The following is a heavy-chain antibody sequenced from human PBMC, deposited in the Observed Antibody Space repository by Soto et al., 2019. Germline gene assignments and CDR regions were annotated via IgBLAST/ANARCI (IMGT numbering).Heavy chain of an antibody. CDR2: IYMSDST. CDR1: GFSVSDNH. J-gene: IGHJ4*02. Sequence: EVQLVESGGGLVQPGGSLRLSCAASGFSVSDNHMSWVRQAPGKGLEWVSLIYMSDSTYYAASVKGRFTISRDTSRNTLYLQMNSLRPEDTAVYYWARDPPGNDGAFDYWGQGILVTVSS. V-gene: IGHV3-66*01. CDR3: ARDPPGNDGAFDY. D-gene: IGHD1-1*01.